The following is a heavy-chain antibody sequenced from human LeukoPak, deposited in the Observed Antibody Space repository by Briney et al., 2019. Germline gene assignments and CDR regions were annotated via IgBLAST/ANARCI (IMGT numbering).Heavy chain of an antibody. D-gene: IGHD6-19*01. Sequence: PGGSLRLSCAASGFTFSTPWMHWVRQAPGKGLVWVSRINTDGSSTSHADSVKGRFTISRDNAKNTLYLQMNSLRAEDTAVYYCARGGMEQWLAFDYWGQGTLVTVSS. V-gene: IGHV3-74*01. CDR1: GFTFSTPW. CDR3: ARGGMEQWLAFDY. CDR2: INTDGSST. J-gene: IGHJ4*02.